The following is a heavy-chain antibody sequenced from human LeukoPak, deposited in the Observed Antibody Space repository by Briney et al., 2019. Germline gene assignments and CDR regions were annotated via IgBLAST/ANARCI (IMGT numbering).Heavy chain of an antibody. CDR3: VSGVRGSYYYYGMDV. Sequence: SETLSLTCAVYGGSFSGYYWSWIRQPPGKGLEWIGEINHSGSTNYNPSLKSRVTISVDTSKNQFSLKLSSVTAADTAVYYCVSGVRGSYYYYGMDVWGKGTTVTVSS. CDR1: GGSFSGYY. CDR2: INHSGST. V-gene: IGHV4-34*01. D-gene: IGHD3-10*01. J-gene: IGHJ6*04.